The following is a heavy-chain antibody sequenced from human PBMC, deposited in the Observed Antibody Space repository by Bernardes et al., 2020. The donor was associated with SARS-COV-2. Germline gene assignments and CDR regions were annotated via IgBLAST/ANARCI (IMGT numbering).Heavy chain of an antibody. CDR1: GYTFTSYG. D-gene: IGHD1-26*01. Sequence: ASVKVSCKGSGYTFTSYGISWVRQAPGQGLEWMGWISAYNGNTNYAQKLQGRVTMTTDTSTSTAYMELRSLRSDDTAVYYCARMSVVGAFWYYYYGMDVWGQGTTVTVSS. V-gene: IGHV1-18*04. CDR3: ARMSVVGAFWYYYYGMDV. CDR2: ISAYNGNT. J-gene: IGHJ6*02.